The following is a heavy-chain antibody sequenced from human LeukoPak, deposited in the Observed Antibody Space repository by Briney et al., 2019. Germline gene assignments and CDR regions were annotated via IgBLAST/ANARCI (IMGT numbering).Heavy chain of an antibody. CDR1: GYTFTSYG. V-gene: IGHV1-18*01. D-gene: IGHD3-10*01. J-gene: IGHJ4*02. CDR3: ARSRPYYSSPLFDY. CDR2: TSAYNGNT. Sequence: ASVKVSCKASGYTFTSYGISWVRQAPGQGLEWMGWTSAYNGNTNYAQKLQGRVTMTTDTSTSTAYMELRSLRSDGTAVYYCARSRPYYSSPLFDYWGQGTLVTVSS.